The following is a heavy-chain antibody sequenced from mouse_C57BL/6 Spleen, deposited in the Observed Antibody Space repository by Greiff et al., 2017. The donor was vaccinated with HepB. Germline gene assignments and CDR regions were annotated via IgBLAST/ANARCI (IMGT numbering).Heavy chain of an antibody. CDR3: ARSSTYYYGSSRDYFDY. D-gene: IGHD1-1*01. Sequence: QVQLKQSGAELVKPGASVKMSCKASGYTFTSYWITWVKQRPGQGLEWIGDIYPGSGSTNYNEKFKRKATLTVDTSSSTAYMQLSSLTSEDSAVYYCARSSTYYYGSSRDYFDYWGQGTTLTVSS. CDR1: GYTFTSYW. CDR2: IYPGSGST. J-gene: IGHJ2*01. V-gene: IGHV1-55*01.